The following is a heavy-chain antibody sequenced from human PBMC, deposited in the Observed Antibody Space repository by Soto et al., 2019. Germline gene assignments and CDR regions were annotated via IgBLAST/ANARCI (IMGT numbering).Heavy chain of an antibody. V-gene: IGHV1-58*02. CDR3: AADGSPTAMVNFYYYYYGMDV. Sequence: GASVKVSCKASGYTFTSYDINWVRQATGQGLEWIGWIVVGSGNTNYAQKFQERVTITRDMSTSTAYMELSSLRSEDTAVYYCAADGSPTAMVNFYYYYYGMDVWGQGTTVTVSS. J-gene: IGHJ6*02. CDR1: GYTFTSYD. D-gene: IGHD5-18*01. CDR2: IVVGSGNT.